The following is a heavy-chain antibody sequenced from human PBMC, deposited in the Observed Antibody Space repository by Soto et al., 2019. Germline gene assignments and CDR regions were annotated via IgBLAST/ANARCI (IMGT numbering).Heavy chain of an antibody. V-gene: IGHV3-30*18. CDR1: GFTFSSYG. D-gene: IGHD1-26*01. CDR2: ISYDGSNT. Sequence: QVQLVESGGGVVQPGRSLRLSCVASGFTFSSYGMHWVRQAPGKGLEWVAIISYDGSNTYYADSVKGRFTISRDNSKKSLYLLMNSLRAEDTSVYYCAKEGGLSGSYYISSAYYFDYWGQGTLVTVSS. CDR3: AKEGGLSGSYYISSAYYFDY. J-gene: IGHJ4*02.